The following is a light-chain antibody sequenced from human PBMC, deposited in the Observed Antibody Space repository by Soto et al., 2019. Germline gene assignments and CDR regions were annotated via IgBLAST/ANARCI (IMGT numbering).Light chain of an antibody. CDR3: QSYDSSLSGWL. V-gene: IGLV1-40*01. J-gene: IGLJ3*02. Sequence: QAVVTQPPSVSGAPGQRVTISCTGSSSNIGAGYNVHWYQQVPGTAPKLLIYGDSNRPSGVPDRFSGSKSGTSASLAITGLQAEGEADYYCQSYDSSLSGWLFGGGTKVTVL. CDR2: GDS. CDR1: SSNIGAGYN.